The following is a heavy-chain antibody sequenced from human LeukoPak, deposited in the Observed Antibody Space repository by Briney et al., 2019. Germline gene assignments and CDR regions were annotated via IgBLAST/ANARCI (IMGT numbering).Heavy chain of an antibody. V-gene: IGHV1-69*05. Sequence: GASVKVSCKASGGTFSSYAISWVRQAPGQGLEWMGGIIPIFGTANYAQKFQGRVTITTDGSTSTAYMELSSLRSEDTAVYYCARVGGNSDVDYMDVWGKGTTVTVSS. CDR1: GGTFSSYA. D-gene: IGHD4-23*01. CDR2: IIPIFGTA. CDR3: ARVGGNSDVDYMDV. J-gene: IGHJ6*03.